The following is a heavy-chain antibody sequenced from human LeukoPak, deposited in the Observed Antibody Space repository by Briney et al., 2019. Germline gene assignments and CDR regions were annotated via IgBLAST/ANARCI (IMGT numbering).Heavy chain of an antibody. CDR1: GFTFGDYA. CDR3: TGGYCSSTSCYDYYYYYYGMDV. Sequence: PGGSLRLSCTASGFTFGDYAMSWVRQAPGKGLEWVGFIRSKAYGGTTEYAASVKGRFTISRDDSKSIAYLQMNSLKTEDTAVYYCTGGYCSSTSCYDYYYYYYGMDVWGKGTTVTVSS. V-gene: IGHV3-49*04. D-gene: IGHD2-2*01. CDR2: IRSKAYGGTT. J-gene: IGHJ6*04.